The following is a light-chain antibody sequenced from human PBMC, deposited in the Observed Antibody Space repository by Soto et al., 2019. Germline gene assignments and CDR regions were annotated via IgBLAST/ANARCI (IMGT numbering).Light chain of an antibody. Sequence: QSALTQPRSVSGSPGQSVTISCTGTSSDVGGYNFVSWYQQHPGEAPKLMIYDVTKRPSGVPDRFSGSKSGNTASLTISGLQAEDEADYYCCSYAATYVYVFGTGTQLTVL. CDR1: SSDVGGYNF. J-gene: IGLJ1*01. V-gene: IGLV2-11*01. CDR3: CSYAATYVYV. CDR2: DVT.